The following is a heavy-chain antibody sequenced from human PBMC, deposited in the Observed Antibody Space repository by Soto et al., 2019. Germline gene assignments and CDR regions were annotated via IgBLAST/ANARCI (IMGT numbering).Heavy chain of an antibody. CDR2: IWYDGSNK. Sequence: HPGGSLRLSCAASGFAFSSYGMHWVRQAPGKGLEWVAVIWYDGSNKYYADSVKGRFTISRDNSKNTLYLQMNSLRAEDTAVYYCARELNFGRAKSSSSLNYYYYGMDVWGQGTTVTVSS. CDR1: GFAFSSYG. J-gene: IGHJ6*02. V-gene: IGHV3-33*01. CDR3: ARELNFGRAKSSSSLNYYYYGMDV. D-gene: IGHD6-6*01.